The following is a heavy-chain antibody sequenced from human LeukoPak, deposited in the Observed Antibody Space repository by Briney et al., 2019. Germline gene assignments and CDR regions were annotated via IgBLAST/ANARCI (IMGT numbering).Heavy chain of an antibody. CDR1: GYSITSYW. J-gene: IGHJ3*02. D-gene: IGHD3-9*01. V-gene: IGHV5-51*01. CDR2: IYPGDSDS. CDR3: ARGDLVERYFEWVSDAFDI. Sequence: GESLKISCKGSGYSITSYWIGWVLQMPGKGLEWMGTIYPGDSDSRYSPSFQGQVTISADKSLSTAYLQWSSLKASDPAMYCCARGDLVERYFEWVSDAFDIWGQGTMVTVSS.